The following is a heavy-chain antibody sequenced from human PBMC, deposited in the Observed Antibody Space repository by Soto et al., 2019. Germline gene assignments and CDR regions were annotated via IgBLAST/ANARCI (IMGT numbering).Heavy chain of an antibody. CDR2: ISAYNGNT. Sequence: ASVKFSCKAACYTFTNCGISWVRKTPGQGREWMGWISAYNGNTNYAQKLQGRGSMTTDTSTSTAYMDLRSLRSDDTAVYYCARDLWAYYDILTGYYGPRDAFDIWGQGTMVTVSS. CDR3: ARDLWAYYDILTGYYGPRDAFDI. V-gene: IGHV1-18*01. D-gene: IGHD3-9*01. CDR1: CYTFTNCG. J-gene: IGHJ3*02.